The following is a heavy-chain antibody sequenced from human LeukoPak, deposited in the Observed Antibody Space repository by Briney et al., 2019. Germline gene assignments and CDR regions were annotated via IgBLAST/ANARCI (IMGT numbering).Heavy chain of an antibody. V-gene: IGHV5-51*01. D-gene: IGHD5-24*01. Sequence: GESLKISCKGSVYSFTSYWIGWVRQMPGKGLEWMGIIYPGDSDTRYSPSFQGQVTISADKSISTAYLQWSSLKASDTAMYYCARPEDRDGYNFGYWGQGTLVTVSS. CDR3: ARPEDRDGYNFGY. CDR1: VYSFTSYW. CDR2: IYPGDSDT. J-gene: IGHJ4*02.